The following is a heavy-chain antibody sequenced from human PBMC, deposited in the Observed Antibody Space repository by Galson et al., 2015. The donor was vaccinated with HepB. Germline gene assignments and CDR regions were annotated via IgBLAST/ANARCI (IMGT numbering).Heavy chain of an antibody. J-gene: IGHJ6*02. CDR1: GYTFTSYG. D-gene: IGHD3-9*01. CDR2: ISADKGNI. Sequence: SVKVSCKASGYTFTSYGISWVRQAPGQGLEWMGWISADKGNINYAQKLQGRVTMTTDTSTSTAYMELRSLRSDDTAVYYCAREDDILTGSYYYGMDVWGQGTTVTVSS. V-gene: IGHV1-18*01. CDR3: AREDDILTGSYYYGMDV.